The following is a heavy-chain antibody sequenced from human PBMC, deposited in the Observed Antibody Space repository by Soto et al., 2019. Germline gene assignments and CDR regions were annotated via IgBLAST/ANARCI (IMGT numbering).Heavy chain of an antibody. V-gene: IGHV1-3*01. CDR3: ARMAVAGTYEKDY. J-gene: IGHJ4*02. D-gene: IGHD6-19*01. CDR2: INAGNGNT. Sequence: GASVKVSCKASGYTFTSYAMHWVRQAPGQRLEWMGWINAGNGNTKYSQKFQGRVTITRDTSASTAYMELSSLRSEDTAVYYCARMAVAGTYEKDYWGQGTLVTVSS. CDR1: GYTFTSYA.